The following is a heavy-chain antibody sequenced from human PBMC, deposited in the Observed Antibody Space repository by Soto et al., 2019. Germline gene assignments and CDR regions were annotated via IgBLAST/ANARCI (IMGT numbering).Heavy chain of an antibody. CDR2: ISSSGSTI. V-gene: IGHV3-48*03. CDR1: GFTFSSYE. J-gene: IGHJ6*02. Sequence: GGSLRLSCAASGFTFSSYEMNWVRQAPGKGLEWVSYISSSGSTIYYADSVKGRFTISRDNAKNSLYLQMNSLRAEGTAVYYCARDWPYGMDVWGQGTTVTVSS. CDR3: ARDWPYGMDV.